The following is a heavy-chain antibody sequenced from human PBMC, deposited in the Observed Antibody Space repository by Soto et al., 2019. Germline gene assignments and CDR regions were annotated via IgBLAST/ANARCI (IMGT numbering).Heavy chain of an antibody. Sequence: LSLTCTVSGGSISSGDYYWSWIRQPPGKGLEWIGYIYYSGSTYYNPSLKSRVTISVDTSKNQFSLKLSSVTAADTAVYYCARVIAAAGSRWFDPWGQGTLVTVSS. V-gene: IGHV4-30-4*01. CDR2: IYYSGST. CDR1: GGSISSGDYY. CDR3: ARVIAAAGSRWFDP. J-gene: IGHJ5*02. D-gene: IGHD6-13*01.